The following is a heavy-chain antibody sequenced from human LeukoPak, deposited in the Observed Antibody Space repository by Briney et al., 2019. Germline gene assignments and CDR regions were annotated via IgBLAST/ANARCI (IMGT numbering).Heavy chain of an antibody. CDR1: GFTFSSYA. CDR2: ISYEGSNK. D-gene: IGHD3-3*01. CDR3: ARDYDFWSGFFDY. V-gene: IGHV3-30-3*01. Sequence: PGGSLRLSCAASGFTFSSYAMHWVRQAPGKGLEWVAVISYEGSNKYYADSVKGRFTISRDNSKNTLYLQMNSLRAEDTAVYYCARDYDFWSGFFDYWGQGTLVTVSS. J-gene: IGHJ4*02.